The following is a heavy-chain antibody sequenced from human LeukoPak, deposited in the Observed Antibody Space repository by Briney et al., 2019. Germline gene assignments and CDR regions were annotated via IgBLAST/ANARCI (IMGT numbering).Heavy chain of an antibody. CDR3: ARVGSVDTSGYYDY. J-gene: IGHJ4*02. V-gene: IGHV1-46*01. Sequence: ASVKVSCKASGYTFTSYYIHWVRQAPGQGLEWLGIINPSGGSPTYAQKFQGRVTMTRDTSTSTVYMELSSLRSDDTAVYYCARVGSVDTSGYYDYWGQGTLVTVSS. D-gene: IGHD3-22*01. CDR1: GYTFTSYY. CDR2: INPSGGSP.